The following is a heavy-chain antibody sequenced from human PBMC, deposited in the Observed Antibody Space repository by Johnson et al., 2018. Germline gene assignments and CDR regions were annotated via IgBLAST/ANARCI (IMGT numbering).Heavy chain of an antibody. D-gene: IGHD1-26*01. CDR1: GFTFSSYG. V-gene: IGHV3-33*05. Sequence: QVQLVQSGGGVVQPGRSLRLSCAASGFTFSSYGMHWVRQAPGKGLEWVAVISYDGSNKYYADSVKGRFTISRDNSKNTLYLQMNSLRAEDTAVYYCRRVGANRAVGAFDIGGQGTMVTVSS. CDR3: RRVGANRAVGAFDI. CDR2: ISYDGSNK. J-gene: IGHJ3*02.